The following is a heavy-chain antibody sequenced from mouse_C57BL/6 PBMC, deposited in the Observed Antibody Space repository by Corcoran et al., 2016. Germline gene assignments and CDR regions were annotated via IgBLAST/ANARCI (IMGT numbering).Heavy chain of an antibody. CDR3: ARGDMGGYDGFAY. D-gene: IGHD2-2*01. Sequence: QVQLKQSGAELVRPGASVKLSCKASGYTFTDYYINWVKQRPGQGLEWIARIYPGSGNTYYNEKFKGKATLTAEKSSSTAYMQLSSLTSEDSAVYFCARGDMGGYDGFAYWGQGTLVTVSA. CDR2: IYPGSGNT. J-gene: IGHJ3*01. CDR1: GYTFTDYY. V-gene: IGHV1-76*01.